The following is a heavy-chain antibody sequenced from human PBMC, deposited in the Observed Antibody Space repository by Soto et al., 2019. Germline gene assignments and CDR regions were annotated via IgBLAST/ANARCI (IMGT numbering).Heavy chain of an antibody. D-gene: IGHD2-2*02. CDR3: AREYTAWPLAYGLDV. CDR2: ISSRSDI. Sequence: WGSLRLSCVGSGFTFITYSMNWFRHAPGKGLEWVSSISSRSDIYYADSVKGRFTISRDNAKNSVSLQMNSLRAEDTAVYYCAREYTAWPLAYGLDVWGQGTTVTVSS. J-gene: IGHJ6*02. CDR1: GFTFITYS. V-gene: IGHV3-21*01.